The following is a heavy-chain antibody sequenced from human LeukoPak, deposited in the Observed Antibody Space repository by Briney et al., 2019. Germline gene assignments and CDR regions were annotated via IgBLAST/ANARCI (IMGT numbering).Heavy chain of an antibody. J-gene: IGHJ3*02. V-gene: IGHV4-39*07. D-gene: IGHD3-16*02. CDR1: GGSTSSSSYY. Sequence: SETLSLTCTVSGGSTSSSSYYWGWIRQPPGKGLEWIGSIYHSGSTYYNPSLKSRVTISVDTSKNQFSLKLSSVTAADTAVYYCASQMITFGGVIVKEGAFDIWGQGTMVTVSS. CDR2: IYHSGST. CDR3: ASQMITFGGVIVKEGAFDI.